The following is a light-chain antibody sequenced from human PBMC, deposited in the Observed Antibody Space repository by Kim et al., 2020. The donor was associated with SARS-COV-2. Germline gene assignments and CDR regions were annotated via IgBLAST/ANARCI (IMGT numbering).Light chain of an antibody. J-gene: IGKJ1*01. CDR2: GAS. Sequence: EIVLTQSPGTLSLSPGQRATLSCRASQSVSSSYLAWYQQKSGQPPRLLIYGASTRATDIPDRFSASRSGTDFTLTISRLEPEDFAVYYCQQYGGSVWTFGQGTKVDIK. V-gene: IGKV3-20*01. CDR1: QSVSSSY. CDR3: QQYGGSVWT.